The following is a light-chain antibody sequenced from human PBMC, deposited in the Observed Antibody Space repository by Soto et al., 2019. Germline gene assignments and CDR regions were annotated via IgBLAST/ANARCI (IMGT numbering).Light chain of an antibody. CDR1: SGDVGNFDL. J-gene: IGLJ1*01. V-gene: IGLV2-23*02. CDR3: CSYAGSRTFV. Sequence: QSVLTQPASVSGSPGQSITISCTGTSGDVGNFDLVSWYQQHPGKAPKLIIYEVNKRPSAVSNRFSGSKSDNTASLTISWFQAEDEADYYCCSYAGSRTFVFGTGTKVTVL. CDR2: EVN.